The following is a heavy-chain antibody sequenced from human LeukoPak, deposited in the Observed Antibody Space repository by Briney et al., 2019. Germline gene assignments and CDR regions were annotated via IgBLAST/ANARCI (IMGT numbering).Heavy chain of an antibody. D-gene: IGHD6-13*01. CDR3: ASHDWQQQPPGW. Sequence: PSETLSLTCTVSGGSISSYYWSWIRQPPGRGLEWIGYIYYSGSTGYNPSLKSRVTISVDTSKNQFSLKLSSVTAADTAVYYCASHDWQQQPPGWWGQGTLVTVSS. CDR2: IYYSGST. CDR1: GGSISSYY. J-gene: IGHJ4*02. V-gene: IGHV4-59*08.